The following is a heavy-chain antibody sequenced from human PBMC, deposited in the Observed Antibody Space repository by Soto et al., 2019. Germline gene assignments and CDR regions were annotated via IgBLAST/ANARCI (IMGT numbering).Heavy chain of an antibody. V-gene: IGHV3-21*01. CDR1: VFTFSSYS. D-gene: IGHD3-22*01. Sequence: EVQLVESGGGLVKPGGSLRLSCAASVFTFSSYSMNWVRQAPGKGLEWVSSISSSSSYIYYADSVKGRFTISRDNAKNSLYLQMNSLRAEDTAVYYCATHYSDSSGYYPYGMDVWGQGTTVTVSS. CDR2: ISSSSSYI. J-gene: IGHJ6*02. CDR3: ATHYSDSSGYYPYGMDV.